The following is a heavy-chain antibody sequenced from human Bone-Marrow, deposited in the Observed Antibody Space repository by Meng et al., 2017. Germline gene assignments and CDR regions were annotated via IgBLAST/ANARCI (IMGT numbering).Heavy chain of an antibody. J-gene: IGHJ6*02. CDR1: GGSFSNYY. CDR2: INHSGST. D-gene: IGHD6-25*01. CDR3: ARAVPSAGYVMDV. Sequence: GSLRLSCAVYGGSFSNYYWSWIRQPPGKGLEWIGEINHSGSTNYNPSLKSRVTISVDTSKNQFSLNLSSVTAADTAVYYCARAVPSAGYVMDVWGQGTTVTVSS. V-gene: IGHV4-34*01.